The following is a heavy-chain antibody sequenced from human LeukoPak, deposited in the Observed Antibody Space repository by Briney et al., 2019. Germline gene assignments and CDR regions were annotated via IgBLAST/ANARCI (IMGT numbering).Heavy chain of an antibody. Sequence: GGSLRLSCAASGFTFSSYSMNWVRQAPGKGLEWVSYISSSSSTIYYADSVKGRFTISRDNAKNSLYLQMNSLRAEDTAVYYCARDRGFGDPYYCYMDVWGKGTTVTVSS. V-gene: IGHV3-48*01. CDR2: ISSSSSTI. D-gene: IGHD3-10*01. CDR1: GFTFSSYS. J-gene: IGHJ6*03. CDR3: ARDRGFGDPYYCYMDV.